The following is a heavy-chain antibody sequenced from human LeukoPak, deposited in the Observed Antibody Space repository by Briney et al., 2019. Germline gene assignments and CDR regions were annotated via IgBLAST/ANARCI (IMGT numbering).Heavy chain of an antibody. CDR2: ISAYNGNT. CDR1: GYTFTSYG. V-gene: IGHV1-18*01. CDR3: ARGGIAAASDAFDI. D-gene: IGHD6-13*01. J-gene: IGHJ3*02. Sequence: ASVKVSCTASGYTFTSYGISWVRQAPGQGLEWMGWISAYNGNTNYAQELQGRVTMTTDTSTSTAYMELRSLRSDDTAVYYCARGGIAAASDAFDIWGQGTMVTVSS.